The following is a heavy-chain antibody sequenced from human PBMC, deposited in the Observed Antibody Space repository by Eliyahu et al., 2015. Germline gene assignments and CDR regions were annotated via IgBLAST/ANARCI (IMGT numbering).Heavy chain of an antibody. D-gene: IGHD6-13*01. V-gene: IGHV3-74*01. J-gene: IGHJ4*02. Sequence: EVQLVESGGGXXQPXGSLRLXCAASGFTFSSYWMHWVRQAPGKGLVWVSRINSDGSSTSYADSVKGRFTISRDNAKNTLYLQMNSLRAEDTAVYYCARDTSAAAVGYFDYWGQGTLVTVSS. CDR1: GFTFSSYW. CDR3: ARDTSAAAVGYFDY. CDR2: INSDGSST.